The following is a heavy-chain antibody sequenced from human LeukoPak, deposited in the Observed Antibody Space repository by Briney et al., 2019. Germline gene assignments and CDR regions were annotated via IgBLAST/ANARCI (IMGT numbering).Heavy chain of an antibody. Sequence: SETLSLTCAVSGSSVTSNYFWGWIRQSPGKGLEWIATIYHSWGMYFIPSLKSRVSISLDASKNEFSLRLTSLTAADTAIYYCARNVTAGFFDYWGQGILVTVSS. CDR3: ARNVTAGFFDY. CDR1: GSSVTSNYF. D-gene: IGHD1-1*01. CDR2: IYHSWGM. V-gene: IGHV4-38-2*01. J-gene: IGHJ4*02.